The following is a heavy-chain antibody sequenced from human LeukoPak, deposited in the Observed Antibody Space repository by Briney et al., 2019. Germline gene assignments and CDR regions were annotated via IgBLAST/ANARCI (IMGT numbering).Heavy chain of an antibody. CDR1: GGTFSSYA. J-gene: IGHJ5*02. V-gene: IGHV1-69*04. CDR2: IIPILGIA. D-gene: IGHD5-18*01. Sequence: SVKVACKASGGTFSSYAISWVRQAPGQGLEWMGRIIPILGIANYAQKFQGRVTITADKSTSTAYMELSSLRSEDTAVYYCAREGFRIQLWLLVAWGQGTLVTVSS. CDR3: AREGFRIQLWLLVA.